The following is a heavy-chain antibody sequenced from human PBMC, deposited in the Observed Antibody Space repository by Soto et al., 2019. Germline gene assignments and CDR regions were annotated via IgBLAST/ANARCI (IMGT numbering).Heavy chain of an antibody. Sequence: QVQLVESGGGLVQPGTSLRLPCEASGFTVSSHGMHWVRQAPGKGLEWVAMMSHNGAAEYYLDSVKGRFTVSKDISKNSLLLQMDGLRPDDTAIYYCAKDWGASDWYNWFDPWGQGTLVTVSS. V-gene: IGHV3-30*18. CDR1: GFTVSSHG. J-gene: IGHJ5*02. CDR2: MSHNGAAE. CDR3: AKDWGASDWYNWFDP. D-gene: IGHD3-9*01.